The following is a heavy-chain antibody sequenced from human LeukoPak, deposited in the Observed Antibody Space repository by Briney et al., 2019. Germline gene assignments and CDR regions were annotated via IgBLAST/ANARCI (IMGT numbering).Heavy chain of an antibody. V-gene: IGHV4-34*01. Sequence: SETLSLTCAVYGGSFSGYYWSWIRQPPGKGLEWIREINHSGSTNYNPSLKSRVTISVDTSKNQFSLKLSSVTAADTAVYYCARAKSRIQLWLMTSPFDYWGQGTLVTVSS. CDR3: ARAKSRIQLWLMTSPFDY. J-gene: IGHJ4*02. CDR1: GGSFSGYY. CDR2: INHSGST. D-gene: IGHD5-18*01.